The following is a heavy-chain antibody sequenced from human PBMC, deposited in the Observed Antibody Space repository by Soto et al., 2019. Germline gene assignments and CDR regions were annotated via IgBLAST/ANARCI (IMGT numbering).Heavy chain of an antibody. CDR1: EFNIPSCA. CDR3: VGSLMSRAMESFDY. Sequence: LSLSCTASEFNIPSCAIHWIRQSPGKELVWVAGIGSDGTHTYYGDSVRGRFTISRDTSQNMVFLQMDSLTAADTAVYYCVGSLMSRAMESFDYWGQGTLVTVSS. J-gene: IGHJ4*02. D-gene: IGHD5-18*01. V-gene: IGHV3-30*01. CDR2: IGSDGTHT.